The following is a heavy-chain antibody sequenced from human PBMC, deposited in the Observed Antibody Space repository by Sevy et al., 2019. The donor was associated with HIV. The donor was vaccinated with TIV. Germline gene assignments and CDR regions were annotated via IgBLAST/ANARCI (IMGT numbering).Heavy chain of an antibody. Sequence: GGSLRLSCAASGISFNTYGIHWVRQAPGKGLEWVAAISSDGSIRYYADSVKGRFTISRDNSKNTLYLQMNSLRAEETAVYYCAKDPGYSSSWYALAYYFDYWGRGTLVTVSS. J-gene: IGHJ4*02. CDR1: GISFNTYG. CDR2: ISSDGSIR. V-gene: IGHV3-30*18. D-gene: IGHD6-13*01. CDR3: AKDPGYSSSWYALAYYFDY.